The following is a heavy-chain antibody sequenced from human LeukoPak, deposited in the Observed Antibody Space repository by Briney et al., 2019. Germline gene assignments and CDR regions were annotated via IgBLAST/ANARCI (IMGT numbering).Heavy chain of an antibody. J-gene: IGHJ3*02. V-gene: IGHV3-74*01. Sequence: GGSLRLSCAASGFTFSSYWMHWVRQAPGKGLVWVSRINSDGSSTSYADSVKGRFTISRDNAKNTLYLQMNSLRAEDTAVYYCARDLITTTRWLLLGGTNDAFDIWGQGTMVTVSS. CDR3: ARDLITTTRWLLLGGTNDAFDI. D-gene: IGHD1-1*01. CDR1: GFTFSSYW. CDR2: INSDGSST.